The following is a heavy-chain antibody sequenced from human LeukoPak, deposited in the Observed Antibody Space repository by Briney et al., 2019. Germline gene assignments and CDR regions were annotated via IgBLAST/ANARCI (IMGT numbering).Heavy chain of an antibody. CDR3: ARFFFDFYESGGFSLGYFHH. Sequence: GESLKISCKGSGYSFTSYWIGWVRQMPGKGLEWMGIINPGDSDTRYSPSFQGPVTISVDKSISTAYLQWSSLKASDTAMYYCARFFFDFYESGGFSLGYFHHWGQGTLVTVSS. CDR2: INPGDSDT. J-gene: IGHJ1*01. V-gene: IGHV5-51*01. CDR1: GYSFTSYW. D-gene: IGHD3-22*01.